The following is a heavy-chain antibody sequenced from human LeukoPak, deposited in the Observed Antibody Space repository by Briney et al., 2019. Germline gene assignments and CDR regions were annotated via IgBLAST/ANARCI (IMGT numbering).Heavy chain of an antibody. CDR1: GASFSYDY. CDR2: INHSGSI. Sequence: SETLSLTCAVYGASFSYDYWSWIRQAPAKGLEWIGEINHSGSITYNPSLKSRVTISAEKSKSQFSLRLTSVTAADTAFYYCAKGVWAPRFDSWGQGTLVTVSS. CDR3: AKGVWAPRFDS. D-gene: IGHD7-27*01. V-gene: IGHV4-34*01. J-gene: IGHJ5*01.